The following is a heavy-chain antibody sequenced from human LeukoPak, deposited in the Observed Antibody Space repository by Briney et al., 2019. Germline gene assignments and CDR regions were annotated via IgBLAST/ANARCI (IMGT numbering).Heavy chain of an antibody. CDR1: GFTFSSYS. CDR2: INHSGST. D-gene: IGHD6-19*01. Sequence: GSLRLSCAASGFTFSSYSMNWVRQAPGKGLEWIGEINHSGSTNYNPSLKSRVTISVDTSKNQFSLKLSSVTAADTAVYYCARGAAVADNPNWFDPWGQGTLVTVSS. CDR3: ARGAAVADNPNWFDP. V-gene: IGHV4-34*01. J-gene: IGHJ5*02.